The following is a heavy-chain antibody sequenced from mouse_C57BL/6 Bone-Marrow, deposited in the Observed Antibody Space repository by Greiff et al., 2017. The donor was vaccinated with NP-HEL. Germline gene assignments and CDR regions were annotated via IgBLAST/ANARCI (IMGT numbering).Heavy chain of an antibody. J-gene: IGHJ4*01. Sequence: VQLQQSGPELVKPGASVKISCKASGYTFTDYYMNWVKQSHGKSLEWIGDINPNNGGTSYNQKFKGKATLTVDKSSSTAYMELRSLTSEDSAVYYCARTDGYYEAMDYWGQGTSVTVSS. D-gene: IGHD2-3*01. V-gene: IGHV1-26*01. CDR2: INPNNGGT. CDR1: GYTFTDYY. CDR3: ARTDGYYEAMDY.